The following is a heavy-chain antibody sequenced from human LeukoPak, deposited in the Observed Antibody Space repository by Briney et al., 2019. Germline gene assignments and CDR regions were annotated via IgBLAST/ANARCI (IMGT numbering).Heavy chain of an antibody. Sequence: PSETLSLTCTVSGDSSSSYYWSWIRQPAGKGLEWIGRIYTSGSTDYNPSLKSRVTMSVDMSKNQFSLRLTSVTAADTAVYYCARHRFLWFGESKGNDAFDIWGQGTMVTVSS. CDR2: IYTSGST. D-gene: IGHD3-10*01. V-gene: IGHV4-4*07. CDR1: GDSSSSYY. CDR3: ARHRFLWFGESKGNDAFDI. J-gene: IGHJ3*02.